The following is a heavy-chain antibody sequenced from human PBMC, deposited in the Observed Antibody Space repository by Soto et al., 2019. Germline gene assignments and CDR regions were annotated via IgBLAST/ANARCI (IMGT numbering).Heavy chain of an antibody. J-gene: IGHJ6*02. CDR1: GFTFSSYS. D-gene: IGHD5-18*01. Sequence: PGGSLRLSYAASGFTFSSYSMNWVRQAPGKGLEWVSSISSSSSYIYYADSVKGRFTISRDNAKNSLFLQMNSLRAEDTAVYYCAREGGYSYGGGYYYYYGMDVWGQGTTVTVSS. V-gene: IGHV3-21*01. CDR2: ISSSSSYI. CDR3: AREGGYSYGGGYYYYYGMDV.